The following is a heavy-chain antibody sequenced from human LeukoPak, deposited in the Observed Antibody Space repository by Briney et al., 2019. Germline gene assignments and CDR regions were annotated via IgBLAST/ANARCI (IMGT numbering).Heavy chain of an antibody. V-gene: IGHV3-23*01. CDR1: GFTLTNHG. D-gene: IGHD2-15*01. J-gene: IGHJ4*02. Sequence: PGGSLRLSCAVSGFTLTNHGVSWVRQAPGKGLEWVSIITGTGGRYYGDSVKGRFILSRDNSKNTVYMQMSSLRAEDTATYYCAKDYCRDGNCPFPFLDSWGQRTLVTVSS. CDR3: AKDYCRDGNCPFPFLDS. CDR2: ITGTGGR.